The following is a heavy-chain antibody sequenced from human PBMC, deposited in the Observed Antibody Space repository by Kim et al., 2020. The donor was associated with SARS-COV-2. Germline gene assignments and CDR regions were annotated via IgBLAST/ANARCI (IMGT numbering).Heavy chain of an antibody. CDR3: ARDGVGTDYYGMDV. D-gene: IGHD2-8*01. J-gene: IGHJ6*02. V-gene: IGHV3-48*02. Sequence: ADSVKGRFTISRDNAKNSLYLQMNSLRDEDTAVYYCARDGVGTDYYGMDVWGQGTTVTVSS.